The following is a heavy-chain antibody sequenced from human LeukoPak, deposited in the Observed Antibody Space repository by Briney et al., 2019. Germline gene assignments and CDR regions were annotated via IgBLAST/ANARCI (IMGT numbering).Heavy chain of an antibody. CDR3: ARVVYSSSWYFDY. Sequence: GGSLRLSCAASGFTFSDFGMHWVRQAPGKGLEWVAFIAYDGSKKYYAESVKGRFTISRDDSRNTLYLQMSALKTEDTAVYYCARVVYSSSWYFDYWGQGTLVTVSS. V-gene: IGHV3-30*19. D-gene: IGHD6-13*01. CDR2: IAYDGSKK. CDR1: GFTFSDFG. J-gene: IGHJ4*02.